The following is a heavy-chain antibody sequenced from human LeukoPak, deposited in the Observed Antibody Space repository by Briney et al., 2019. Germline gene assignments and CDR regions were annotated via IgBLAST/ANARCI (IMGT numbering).Heavy chain of an antibody. CDR1: GYTFTSYG. Sequence: ASVKVSCKASGYTFTSYGISWVRQAPGQGLEWMGWISAYNGNTNYAQKLQGRVTMTTDTSASTAYMELSSLRSEDTAVYYCARGCGGDCPTAEYFQHWGQGTLVTVSS. D-gene: IGHD2-21*02. CDR2: ISAYNGNT. V-gene: IGHV1-18*01. J-gene: IGHJ1*01. CDR3: ARGCGGDCPTAEYFQH.